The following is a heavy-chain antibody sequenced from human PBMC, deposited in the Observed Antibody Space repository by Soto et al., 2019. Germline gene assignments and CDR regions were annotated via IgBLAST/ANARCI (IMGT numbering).Heavy chain of an antibody. CDR3: VRDSHGDY. CDR2: IDHDGPT. CDR1: GFTFSNYW. J-gene: IGHJ4*02. Sequence: EVQLVESGGGLVQPGGSLRLSCAGSGFTFSNYWMHWVRQAPGKGLEWVSRIDHDGPTDYADSVRGRFTISRDNAENTLYLQINSLRPEDTAVYYCVRDSHGDYWGQGTLVNVSS. V-gene: IGHV3-74*01.